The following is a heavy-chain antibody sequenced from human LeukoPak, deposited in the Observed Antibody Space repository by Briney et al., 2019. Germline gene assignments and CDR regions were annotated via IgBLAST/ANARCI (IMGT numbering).Heavy chain of an antibody. CDR1: GFTFSSYE. Sequence: PGGSLRLSCAASGFTFSSYEMNWVRQAPGKGLEWVSYISSSGSTIYYADSVKGRFTISRDNAKNSLYLQMNSLRAEDTAVYYCARDRTTNSWGNLYYYGMDVWGRGTTVTVSS. CDR3: ARDRTTNSWGNLYYYGMDV. J-gene: IGHJ6*02. V-gene: IGHV3-48*03. CDR2: ISSSGSTI. D-gene: IGHD4-23*01.